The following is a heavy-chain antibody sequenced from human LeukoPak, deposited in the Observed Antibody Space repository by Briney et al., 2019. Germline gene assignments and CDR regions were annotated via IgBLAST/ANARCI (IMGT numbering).Heavy chain of an antibody. Sequence: PGGSLRLSCAASGLTFSNAWVSWVRQAPGKGLEWVGRIKSKTDGGTTDYAAPVKGRFTISRDDSKNTLYLQMNSLKTEDTAVYYCTTDNYYDSSGYYSPNAFDIWGQGTMVTVSS. J-gene: IGHJ3*02. CDR2: IKSKTDGGTT. D-gene: IGHD3-22*01. CDR3: TTDNYYDSSGYYSPNAFDI. CDR1: GLTFSNAW. V-gene: IGHV3-15*01.